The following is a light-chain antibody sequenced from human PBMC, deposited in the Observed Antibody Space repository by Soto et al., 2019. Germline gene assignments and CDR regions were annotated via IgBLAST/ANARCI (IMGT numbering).Light chain of an antibody. CDR2: EAS. Sequence: IRMSQSPSSFSASPGDRVTITCRASQGIRYWLAWFQQKAGKAPKLLIYEASRLESGVPSRISGSGSGTEFTLTISSLQPDDFATYYCQQYTSYPWTLGQGAKVDIK. V-gene: IGKV1-5*03. J-gene: IGKJ1*01. CDR3: QQYTSYPWT. CDR1: QGIRYW.